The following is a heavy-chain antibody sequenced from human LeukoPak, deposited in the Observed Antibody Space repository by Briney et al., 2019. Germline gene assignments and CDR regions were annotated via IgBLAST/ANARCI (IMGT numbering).Heavy chain of an antibody. CDR1: GYTFTSYG. J-gene: IGHJ6*03. V-gene: IGHV1-69*06. CDR2: IIPIFGTA. D-gene: IGHD3-22*01. CDR3: ASTYYYDSRGYYYYMDV. Sequence: ASVKVSCKASGYTFTSYGISWVRQAPGQGLEWMGGIIPIFGTANYAQKFQGRVTITADKSTSTAYMELSSLRSEDTAVYYCASTYYYDSRGYYYYMDVWGKGTTVTVSS.